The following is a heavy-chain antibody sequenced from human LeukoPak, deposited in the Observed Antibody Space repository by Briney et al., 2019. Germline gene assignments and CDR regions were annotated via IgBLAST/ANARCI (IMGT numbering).Heavy chain of an antibody. D-gene: IGHD1-7*01. CDR3: ARGSGWNYGKWNYYYYMDV. Sequence: ASVKVSCKASGYTFTCYYMHWVRQAPGQGLEWMGRINPNRGGTNYAQKFQGRVTMTRDTSISTAYMELSRLISDDTAVYYCARGSGWNYGKWNYYYYMDVWGKGTTVTVSS. J-gene: IGHJ6*03. CDR1: GYTFTCYY. V-gene: IGHV1-2*06. CDR2: INPNRGGT.